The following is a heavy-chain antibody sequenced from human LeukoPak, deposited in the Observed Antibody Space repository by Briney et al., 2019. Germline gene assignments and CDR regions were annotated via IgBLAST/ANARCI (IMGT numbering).Heavy chain of an antibody. Sequence: SETLSLTCAVYGGSFSGYYWSWIRQPPGKGLEWIGEINHSGSTNYNPSPKSRVTISVDTSKNQFSLKLSSVTAADTAVYYCASFLESDNAFDIWGQGTMVTVSS. CDR1: GGSFSGYY. V-gene: IGHV4-34*01. CDR3: ASFLESDNAFDI. D-gene: IGHD3-3*01. CDR2: INHSGST. J-gene: IGHJ3*02.